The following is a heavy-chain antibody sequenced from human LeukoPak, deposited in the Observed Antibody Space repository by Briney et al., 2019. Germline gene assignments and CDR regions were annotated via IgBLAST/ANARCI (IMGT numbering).Heavy chain of an antibody. Sequence: SETLSLTCTVSGGSIRSSSYYWGWIRQPPGKGLEWIGNIYYSGSTYYNPSLRSRLTISLDTSKNQFSLTLSSVTAADTAVYYCARLQYYYDSNGYYSLYYFDYWGQGTVVTVSS. CDR2: IYYSGST. CDR3: ARLQYYYDSNGYYSLYYFDY. CDR1: GGSIRSSSYY. J-gene: IGHJ4*02. V-gene: IGHV4-39*01. D-gene: IGHD3-22*01.